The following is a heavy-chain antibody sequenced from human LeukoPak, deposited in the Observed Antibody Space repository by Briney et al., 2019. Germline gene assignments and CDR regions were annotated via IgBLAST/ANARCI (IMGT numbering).Heavy chain of an antibody. CDR2: ISGSDART. CDR1: GFTFSSNA. Sequence: GGSLRLSCAASGFTFSSNAMSWVRQAPGKGLEWVSAISGSDARTYYADSVKGRFTISRDNSKNTLYLQMNSLKTEDTAVYYCTTGNWGSFSYWGQGTLVTVSS. J-gene: IGHJ4*02. V-gene: IGHV3-23*01. CDR3: TTGNWGSFSY. D-gene: IGHD7-27*01.